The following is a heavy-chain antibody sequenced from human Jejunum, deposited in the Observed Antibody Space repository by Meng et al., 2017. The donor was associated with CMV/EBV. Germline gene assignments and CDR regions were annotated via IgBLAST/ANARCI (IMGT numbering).Heavy chain of an antibody. CDR2: VDPNNGVT. Sequence: GRGGEKFGASGKLSVNSFVDSFIGHYIHWGRQRHGQGVEWMGRVDPNNGVTDYEEKFHGRVTTIRVTATSKVYMEMMRLTTDDTSAEYCAASWIASITHDFDYWGQGTLVTVSS. V-gene: IGHV1-2*06. CDR3: AASWIASITHDFDY. J-gene: IGHJ4*02. CDR1: VDSFIGHY. D-gene: IGHD5-24*01.